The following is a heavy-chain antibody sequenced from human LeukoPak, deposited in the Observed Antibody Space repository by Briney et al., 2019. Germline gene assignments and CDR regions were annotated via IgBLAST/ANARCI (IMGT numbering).Heavy chain of an antibody. Sequence: SETLSLTCTVSAGSISSYYWSWIRQPPGKGLEWIGYIFYSGSTNYNPSLNSRVTISVDTSKNQFSLKLSSVTAADTAVYYCARAGGYSYGSPYYYYGMGVWGQGTTVTVSS. CDR3: ARAGGYSYGSPYYYYGMGV. V-gene: IGHV4-59*01. CDR2: IFYSGST. CDR1: AGSISSYY. J-gene: IGHJ6*02. D-gene: IGHD5-18*01.